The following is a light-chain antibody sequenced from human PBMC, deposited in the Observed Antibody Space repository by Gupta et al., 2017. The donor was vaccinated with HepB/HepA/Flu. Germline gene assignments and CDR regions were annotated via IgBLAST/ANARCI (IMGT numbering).Light chain of an antibody. CDR1: TSNIGTNY. CDR3: AAWDDSLSGVV. Sequence: QSVLTQPPSASGTPGQRVTISCSGSTSNIGTNYVYWYQQLPRTAPKLLIFRHNQRPSGVPDRFSGSKYGTSASLAIIGLRSEDEADYYCAAWDDSLSGVVFGGGTKVTV. J-gene: IGLJ2*01. V-gene: IGLV1-47*01. CDR2: RHN.